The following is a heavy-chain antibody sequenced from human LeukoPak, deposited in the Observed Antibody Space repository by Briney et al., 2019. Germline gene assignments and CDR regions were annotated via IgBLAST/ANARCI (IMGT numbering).Heavy chain of an antibody. Sequence: GGSLRLSCAASGFTFSDYYMSWIRQAPGKGLEWVSYISSSGSTIYYADSVKSRFTISRDNAKNSLYLQMNSLRAEDTAVYYCARSYYYGSGSYDYYYGMDVWGQGTTVTVSS. CDR1: GFTFSDYY. CDR3: ARSYYYGSGSYDYYYGMDV. D-gene: IGHD3-10*01. J-gene: IGHJ6*02. CDR2: ISSSGSTI. V-gene: IGHV3-11*01.